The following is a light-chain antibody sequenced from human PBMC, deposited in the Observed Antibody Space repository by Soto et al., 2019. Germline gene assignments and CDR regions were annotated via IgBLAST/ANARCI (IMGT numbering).Light chain of an antibody. CDR1: QSVSIF. Sequence: EIVLTQSPATLSLSPGERATLSCRASQSVSIFLAWYQQKPGQAPRLLIYDASNRATGIPARFSGSGSGTDFTLTISSLEPEDCAVYYCQQRSYLVTFGQGTKVEIK. J-gene: IGKJ1*01. CDR3: QQRSYLVT. CDR2: DAS. V-gene: IGKV3-11*01.